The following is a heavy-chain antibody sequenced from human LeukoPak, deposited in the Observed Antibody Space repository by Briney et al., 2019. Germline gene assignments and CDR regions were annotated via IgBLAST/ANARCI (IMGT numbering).Heavy chain of an antibody. J-gene: IGHJ6*02. V-gene: IGHV1-46*01. Sequence: ASVKVSCKASGYTFTSYYMHWVRQAPGQGLEWMGIVNPSGGSTSYAQKFQGRVTMTRDTSTSTVYMELSSLRSEDTAVYYCASGVPDYYDSSGYAIYYYGMDVWGQGTTVTVSS. CDR1: GYTFTSYY. CDR3: ASGVPDYYDSSGYAIYYYGMDV. D-gene: IGHD3-22*01. CDR2: VNPSGGST.